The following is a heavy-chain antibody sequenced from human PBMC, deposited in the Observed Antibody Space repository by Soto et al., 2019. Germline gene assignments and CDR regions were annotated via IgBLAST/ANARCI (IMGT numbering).Heavy chain of an antibody. V-gene: IGHV1-8*02. CDR3: ARMESFGSLNSSDP. CDR2: MNPGSGDT. CDR1: GYTFTNND. J-gene: IGHJ5*02. D-gene: IGHD5-18*01. Sequence: ASVKVSCKASGYTFTNNDVSWVRQATGQGLEWMGWMNPGSGDTGYAQKFQGRVTMTRDISIATAYMELSSLTSEDTAIYYCARMESFGSLNSSDPWGQGTLLTVST.